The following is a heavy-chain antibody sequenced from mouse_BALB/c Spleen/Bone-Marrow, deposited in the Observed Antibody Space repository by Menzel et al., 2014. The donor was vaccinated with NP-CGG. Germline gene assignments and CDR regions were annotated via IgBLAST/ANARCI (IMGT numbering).Heavy chain of an antibody. CDR2: INPSSGYT. J-gene: IGHJ4*01. Sequence: QVQLQQSGAELARPGASVQMSCKASGSTFTNYTMHWIKQRPGQGLEWIGYINPSSGYTNYNQKFKVKATLTADKSFSTAYMQLSSLTSEASAVYYCARGHYGSSYSAVDYWGQGTSVTVSS. CDR3: ARGHYGSSYSAVDY. D-gene: IGHD1-1*01. CDR1: GSTFTNYT. V-gene: IGHV1-4*01.